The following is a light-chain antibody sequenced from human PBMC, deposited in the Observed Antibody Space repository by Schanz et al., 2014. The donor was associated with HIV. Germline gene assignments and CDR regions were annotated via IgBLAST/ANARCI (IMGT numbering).Light chain of an antibody. CDR2: EVN. J-gene: IGLJ3*02. CDR3: SSYTSFGTLV. CDR1: SGDLGYY. V-gene: IGLV2-8*01. Sequence: QSALTQFPSASGSPGQSVTLSCTETSGDLGYYVSWYQHHPGKVPKLLIYEVNKRPSGVPNRFSGSKSGNAASLTISGLQADDEAHYYCSSYTSFGTLVFGGGTKLTVL.